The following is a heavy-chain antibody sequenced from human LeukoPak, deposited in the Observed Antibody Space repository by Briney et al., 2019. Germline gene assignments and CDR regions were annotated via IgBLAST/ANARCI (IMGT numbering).Heavy chain of an antibody. D-gene: IGHD4-17*01. CDR3: ARVNPAGYGDYVSYFDY. V-gene: IGHV4-34*01. CDR2: INHSGST. CDR1: GGSFSGYY. Sequence: PSETLSLTCAVYGGSFSGYYWSWIRQPPGKGLEWIGEINHSGSTNYNPSLKSRVTISVDTSKNQFSLKLSSVTAADTAVYYCARVNPAGYGDYVSYFDYWGQGTLVTVSS. J-gene: IGHJ4*02.